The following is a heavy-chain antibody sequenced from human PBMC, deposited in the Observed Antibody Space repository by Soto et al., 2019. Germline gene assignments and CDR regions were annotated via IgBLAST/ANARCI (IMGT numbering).Heavy chain of an antibody. J-gene: IGHJ5*02. CDR3: ARSWGTYYDFWSGYYWFDP. D-gene: IGHD3-3*01. CDR1: GGSICSSSYY. CDR2: IYYSGST. Sequence: SETLSLTCTVSGGSICSSSYYWGWIRQPPGKGLEWIGSIYYSGSTYYNPSLKSRVTISVDTSKNQFSLKLSSVTAADTAVYYCARSWGTYYDFWSGYYWFDPWGQGTLVTVSS. V-gene: IGHV4-39*01.